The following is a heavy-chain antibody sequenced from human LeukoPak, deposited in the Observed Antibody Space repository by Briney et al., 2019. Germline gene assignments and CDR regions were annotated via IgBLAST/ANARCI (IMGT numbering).Heavy chain of an antibody. CDR1: GYTFTSYY. D-gene: IGHD2-21*02. Sequence: ASVKVSCKSSGYTFTSYYMHWVRQPPGQGLAWMGIINPIGDSTNYAQKFQGRVTMTRDTSTSTVYMELSSLRSEDTAVYYCASAVVVTATLDYWGQGTLVTVSS. CDR2: INPIGDST. J-gene: IGHJ4*02. V-gene: IGHV1-46*01. CDR3: ASAVVVTATLDY.